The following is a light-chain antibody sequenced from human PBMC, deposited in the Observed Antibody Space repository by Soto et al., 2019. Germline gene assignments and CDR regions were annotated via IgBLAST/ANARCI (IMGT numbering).Light chain of an antibody. CDR1: QSIDRW. CDR3: QQYDNFPRAIN. CDR2: HAS. Sequence: DIQLTQSPFTLPASVGDRVAITCRASQSIDRWLAWYQQKPGKAPKILIYHASSLETGVPSRFSGSGSGTDFTFTISSLQPEDIATYYCQQYDNFPRAINFGQGTRLEIK. J-gene: IGKJ5*01. V-gene: IGKV1-5*01.